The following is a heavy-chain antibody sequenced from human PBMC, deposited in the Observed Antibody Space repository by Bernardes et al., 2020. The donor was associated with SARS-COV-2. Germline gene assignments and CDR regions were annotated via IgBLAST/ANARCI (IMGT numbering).Heavy chain of an antibody. J-gene: IGHJ4*02. V-gene: IGHV1-3*02. CDR2: GNTGNGDT. CDR1: GYTFTNHG. Sequence: ASVKVSCKASGYTFTNHGIHWVRQAPGQRLEWMGRGNTGNGDTQYSQEFQGRVTFTRDTSASTAYMELSSLRFEDMAVYYCARGQDSGSWIIDNWGQGTLVTVSS. D-gene: IGHD6-13*01. CDR3: ARGQDSGSWIIDN.